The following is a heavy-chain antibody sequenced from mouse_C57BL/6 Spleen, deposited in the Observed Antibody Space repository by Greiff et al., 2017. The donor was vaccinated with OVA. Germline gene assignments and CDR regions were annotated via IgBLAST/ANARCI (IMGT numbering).Heavy chain of an antibody. J-gene: IGHJ4*01. CDR3: ARWDSSGYPLMDY. V-gene: IGHV1-52*01. D-gene: IGHD3-2*02. Sequence: QVQLKQSGAELVRPGSSVKLSCKASGYTFTSYWMHWVKQRPIQGLEWIGNIDPSDSETHYNQKFKDKATLTVDKSSSTAYMQLSSLTSEDSAVYYCARWDSSGYPLMDYWGQGTSVTVSS. CDR2: IDPSDSET. CDR1: GYTFTSYW.